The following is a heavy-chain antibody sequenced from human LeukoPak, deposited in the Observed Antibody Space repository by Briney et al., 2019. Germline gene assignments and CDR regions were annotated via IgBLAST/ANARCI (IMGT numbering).Heavy chain of an antibody. D-gene: IGHD5-18*01. V-gene: IGHV3-73*01. CDR3: TTVDTIMV. J-gene: IGHJ4*02. Sequence: PGGSLRLSCAASGFTFSASTMHWVRQASGKGLEWVGRIRSKPNSYATAYAASVKGRFTISRDDSKNTAYLQMNSQETEDTAVYYCTTVDTIMVWGQGALVTVSS. CDR1: GFTFSAST. CDR2: IRSKPNSYAT.